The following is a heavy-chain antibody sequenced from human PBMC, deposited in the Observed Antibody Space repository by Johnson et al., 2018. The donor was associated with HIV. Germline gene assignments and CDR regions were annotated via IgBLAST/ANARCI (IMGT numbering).Heavy chain of an antibody. J-gene: IGHJ3*02. CDR2: IRSKANSYAT. V-gene: IGHV3-73*01. CDR1: GFTFSGSA. CDR3: AKGHYYDSSDYYNQRYAFDI. D-gene: IGHD3-22*01. Sequence: VQLVESGGGLVQPGGSLKLSCAASGFTFSGSAMHWVRQASGKGLEWVGRIRSKANSYATAYAASVKGRFTIARDYSKNTLYLQMNSLRAEATAVYYCAKGHYYDSSDYYNQRYAFDIWGQGTMVTVSS.